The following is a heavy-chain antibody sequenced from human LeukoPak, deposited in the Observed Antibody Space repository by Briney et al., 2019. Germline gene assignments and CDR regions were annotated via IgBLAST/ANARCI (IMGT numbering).Heavy chain of an antibody. CDR1: GYTITSYD. CDR2: MNPNSGNT. Sequence: ASVKVSYKASGYTITSYDINWVRQATGQGLEWMGWMNPNSGNTGYAQKFQGRVTMTRNTSISTAYMELSSLRSEDTAVYYCARDLPAYGSGSYYRPFDYWGREPWSPSPQ. V-gene: IGHV1-8*01. CDR3: ARDLPAYGSGSYYRPFDY. D-gene: IGHD3-10*01. J-gene: IGHJ4*02.